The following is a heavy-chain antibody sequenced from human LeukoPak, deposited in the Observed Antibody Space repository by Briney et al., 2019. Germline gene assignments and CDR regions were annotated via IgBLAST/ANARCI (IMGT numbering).Heavy chain of an antibody. CDR1: GYTFTSYA. D-gene: IGHD3-22*01. J-gene: IGHJ4*02. V-gene: IGHV1-69*05. CDR2: IIPIFGTA. Sequence: ASVKVSCKASGYTFTSYAISWVRQAPGQGLEWMGGIIPIFGTANYAQKFQGRVTITTDESTSTAYMELSSLRSEDTAVYYCASYYYDSSGYEQIDYWGQGTLVTVSS. CDR3: ASYYYDSSGYEQIDY.